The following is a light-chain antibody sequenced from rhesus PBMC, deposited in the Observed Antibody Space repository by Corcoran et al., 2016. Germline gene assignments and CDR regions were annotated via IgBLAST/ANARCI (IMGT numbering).Light chain of an antibody. CDR2: KAS. CDR3: QHGYGTPLT. Sequence: DIQMTQSPSSLSASVGDRVTITCRASENVNNYLNWYQQKPGKAPKLLNYKASTLKSGVPSRFSGSGSGTDYTFTISSLQPDDIATYYCQHGYGTPLTFGGGTKVEIK. J-gene: IGKJ4*01. CDR1: ENVNNY. V-gene: IGKV1-74*01.